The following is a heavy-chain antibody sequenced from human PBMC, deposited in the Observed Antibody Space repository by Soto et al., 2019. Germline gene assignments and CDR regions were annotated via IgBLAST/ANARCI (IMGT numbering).Heavy chain of an antibody. CDR3: ARDRLDIVVVPAAMPVQYYYGMDV. CDR1: GYTFTSYA. CDR2: INAGNGNT. Sequence: ASVKVSCKASGYTFTSYAMHWVRQAPGQRLEWMGWINAGNGNTKYSQKFQGRVTITRDTSTSTAYMELSRLRSEDTAVYYCARDRLDIVVVPAAMPVQYYYGMDVWGQGTTVTVSS. J-gene: IGHJ6*02. D-gene: IGHD2-2*03. V-gene: IGHV1-3*01.